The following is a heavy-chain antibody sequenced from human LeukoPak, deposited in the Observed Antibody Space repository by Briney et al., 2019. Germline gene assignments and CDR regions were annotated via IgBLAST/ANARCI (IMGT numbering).Heavy chain of an antibody. CDR3: ARVTVSYSSSWPYYYHYYYMDV. Sequence: SETLSLTCAVYGGSFSGYYWSWIRQPPGKGLEWIGEINHSGSTNYNPSLKSRVTISVDTSKNQFSLKLSSVTAADTAVYYCARVTVSYSSSWPYYYHYYYMDVWGKGTTVTVSS. D-gene: IGHD6-13*01. CDR1: GGSFSGYY. J-gene: IGHJ6*03. CDR2: INHSGST. V-gene: IGHV4-34*01.